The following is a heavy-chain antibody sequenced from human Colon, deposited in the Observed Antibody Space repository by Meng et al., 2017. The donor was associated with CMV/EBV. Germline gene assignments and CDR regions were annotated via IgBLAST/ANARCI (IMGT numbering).Heavy chain of an antibody. V-gene: IGHV3-30-3*01. CDR1: FRFRYYA. Sequence: FRFRYYAMHWVRQAPGKGLEWLTVIAYDGNNKYDADSVKGRFTISRDTSTNTLYLQMNSLRPEDTAVYYCGRTKELHYHDNSGSFDSWGQGILVTVSS. CDR2: IAYDGNNK. D-gene: IGHD3-22*01. J-gene: IGHJ4*02. CDR3: GRTKELHYHDNSGSFDS.